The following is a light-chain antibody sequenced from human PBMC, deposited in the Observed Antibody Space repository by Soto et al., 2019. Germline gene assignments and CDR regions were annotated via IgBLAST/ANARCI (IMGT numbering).Light chain of an antibody. J-gene: IGLJ3*02. CDR2: EVI. CDR1: SSDVGRYDY. V-gene: IGLV2-14*01. Sequence: QSALTQPASVSGSPGQSITISCTGTSSDVGRYDYVSWFQQHPGRAPKLLIYEVINRPSGVSTRFSCSKSGNTASLTISGLQAEDEADFYCSSFTTSSTWVFGGGTKLTVL. CDR3: SSFTTSSTWV.